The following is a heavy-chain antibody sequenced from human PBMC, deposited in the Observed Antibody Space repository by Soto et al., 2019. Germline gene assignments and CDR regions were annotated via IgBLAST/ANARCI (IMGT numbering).Heavy chain of an antibody. D-gene: IGHD4-4*01. V-gene: IGHV3-30-3*01. CDR1: GFTFSSYA. CDR2: ISYDGSNK. Sequence: QVQLVESGGGVVQPGRSLRLSCAASGFTFSSYAMHWVRQAPGKGLEWVAVISYDGSNKYYADSVKGRFTISRDNSKNTLYLQMNSMRTEDTAVYYCARPLWRDDYKWGYFDLWHRGTLVTVSS. J-gene: IGHJ2*01. CDR3: ARPLWRDDYKWGYFDL.